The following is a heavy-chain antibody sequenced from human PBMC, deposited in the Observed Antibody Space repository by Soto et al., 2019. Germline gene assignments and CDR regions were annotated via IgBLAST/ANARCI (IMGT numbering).Heavy chain of an antibody. CDR1: GDSVSTNSAA. Sequence: SQTLSLTCAISGDSVSTNSAAWHWIRPSPSRGLEWLGRTYYRSKWYDDYAVSVKSRISINPDTSKNQFSLQLNSVTPEDTAVYFCVRERKYQLLSWYRFDSWGQGTLVTVSS. CDR3: VRERKYQLLSWYRFDS. J-gene: IGHJ5*01. D-gene: IGHD2-2*01. V-gene: IGHV6-1*01. CDR2: TYYRSKWYD.